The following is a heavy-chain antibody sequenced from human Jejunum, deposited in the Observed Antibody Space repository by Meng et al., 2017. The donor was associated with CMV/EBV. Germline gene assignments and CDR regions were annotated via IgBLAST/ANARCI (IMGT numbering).Heavy chain of an antibody. J-gene: IGHJ4*02. CDR3: TRHPPSSSWIDY. D-gene: IGHD6-13*01. Sequence: SCAASGFTFSSFWMHWVRQAPGKGLVWVSRIIDNGGNTNYADSVRGRFTISRDNAKNMLYLQMNSLRAEDTAVYYCTRHPPSSSWIDYWGQGTLVTVSS. V-gene: IGHV3-74*01. CDR2: IIDNGGNT. CDR1: GFTFSSFW.